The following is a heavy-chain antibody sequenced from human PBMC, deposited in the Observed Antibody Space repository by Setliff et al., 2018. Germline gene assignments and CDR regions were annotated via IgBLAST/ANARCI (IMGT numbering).Heavy chain of an antibody. CDR2: IKHSGNT. J-gene: IGHJ3*02. D-gene: IGHD4-17*01. V-gene: IGHV4-38-2*02. Sequence: SETLSLTCAVSGYSISSPHYWGWIRQPPGKGLEWIGSIKHSGNTYYNPSLKSRVTISVDTSSNQFSLKLTSVTAADAAVYYCARDGGDGYGVDAYAGGGFDIWGQGTMVTVSS. CDR1: GYSISSPHY. CDR3: ARDGGDGYGVDAYAGGGFDI.